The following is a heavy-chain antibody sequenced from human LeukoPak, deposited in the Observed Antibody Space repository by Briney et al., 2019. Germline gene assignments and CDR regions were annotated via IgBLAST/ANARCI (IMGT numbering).Heavy chain of an antibody. J-gene: IGHJ3*02. CDR2: INHSGST. CDR1: GGSFSGYY. CDR3: ARVRATVTSREVALDM. V-gene: IGHV4-34*01. D-gene: IGHD4-17*01. Sequence: SETLSLTCAVYGGSFSGYYWSWIRQPPGKGLEWIGEINHSGSTNYNPSLKSRVTISVDTSKNQFSLKLSSVTAADTAVYYCARVRATVTSREVALDMWGQGTMVTVSS.